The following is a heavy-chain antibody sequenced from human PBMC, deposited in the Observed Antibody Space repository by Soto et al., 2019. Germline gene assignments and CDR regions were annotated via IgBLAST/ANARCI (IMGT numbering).Heavy chain of an antibody. CDR1: AFSYSSYG. J-gene: IGHJ4*02. D-gene: IGHD3-22*01. CDR2: IWYDGGNK. V-gene: IGHV3-33*01. Sequence: PGGSLRLSCAASAFSYSSYGMHWVRQAPGKGLEWVAVIWYDGGNKDYADSVKGRFTISRDNSKNTLYLQMNSRRAEDTAVCYWARDSDSYYDSSSYLPYWRQGTVVSVSS. CDR3: ARDSDSYYDSSSYLPY.